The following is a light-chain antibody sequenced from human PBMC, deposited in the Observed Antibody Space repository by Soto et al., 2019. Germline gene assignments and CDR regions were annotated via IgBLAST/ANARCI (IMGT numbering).Light chain of an antibody. CDR2: AAS. J-gene: IGKJ4*01. Sequence: DIQMTQAPSSLSASVGDRVTITCRASQSISNYLNWYQQKAGKAPKLLIHAASSLQSGVTSRFTGSGSGTDYTLTISSLQSDDFATYYCQQSYNAPLTFGGGTKVEIK. CDR1: QSISNY. CDR3: QQSYNAPLT. V-gene: IGKV1-39*01.